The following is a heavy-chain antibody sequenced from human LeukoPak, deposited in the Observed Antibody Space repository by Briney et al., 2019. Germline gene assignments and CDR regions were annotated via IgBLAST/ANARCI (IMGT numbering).Heavy chain of an antibody. V-gene: IGHV3-66*02. Sequence: GGSLTLSCAASGFTVSNDYMAWLRQAPGRGREGVSLIYGDGTTFYTDSVRGRFTICRDNFKNTMYLQMNSLRHEDTALYHCGRDRAGAQNWVALAPWGEGTLVTVSS. CDR1: GFTVSNDY. CDR3: GRDRAGAQNWVALAP. CDR2: IYGDGTT. D-gene: IGHD7-27*01. J-gene: IGHJ5*02.